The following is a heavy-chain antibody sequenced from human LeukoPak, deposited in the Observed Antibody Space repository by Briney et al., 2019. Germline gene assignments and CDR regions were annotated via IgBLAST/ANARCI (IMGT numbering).Heavy chain of an antibody. CDR1: GGSISRGGYS. D-gene: IGHD5-18*01. V-gene: IGHV4-61*02. CDR3: ARSEFSYGYHAFDI. Sequence: SETLSLTCAVSGGSISRGGYSWSWIRQPAGKGLEWIGRIYISGTINYNPSLKSRVTMSVDTSKNQFSLKLSSVTAADTAVYYCARSEFSYGYHAFDIWGHGTMVTVSS. CDR2: IYISGTI. J-gene: IGHJ3*02.